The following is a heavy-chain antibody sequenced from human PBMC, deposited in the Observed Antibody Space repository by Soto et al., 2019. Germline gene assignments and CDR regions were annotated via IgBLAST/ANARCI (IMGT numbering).Heavy chain of an antibody. V-gene: IGHV1-69*02. D-gene: IGHD2-15*01. CDR2: IIPILGIA. Sequence: QVQLVQSGAEVKKPGSSVKVSCKASGGTFSSYTISWVRQAPGQGLEWMGRIIPILGIANYAQKFQGRVTITADKSTSTAYMELSSLRSEATAVYYCASGPGIVVVVAGYFDYWGQGTLVTVSS. CDR3: ASGPGIVVVVAGYFDY. J-gene: IGHJ4*02. CDR1: GGTFSSYT.